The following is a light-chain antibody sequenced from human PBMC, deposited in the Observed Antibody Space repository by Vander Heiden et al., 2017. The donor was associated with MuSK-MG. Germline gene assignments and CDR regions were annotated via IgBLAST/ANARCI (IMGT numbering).Light chain of an antibody. V-gene: IGLV2-11*01. Sequence: QSALTQPRSVSGSPGQSVTISCTGTSSDVGGYNYVSWYQQHPGKAPNTMIYVVSKRPSGVPDRFSGSKSGNTASLTISGLQAEDDADYYCCSYAGSYVFGTGTKVTVL. J-gene: IGLJ1*01. CDR2: VVS. CDR1: SSDVGGYNY. CDR3: CSYAGSYV.